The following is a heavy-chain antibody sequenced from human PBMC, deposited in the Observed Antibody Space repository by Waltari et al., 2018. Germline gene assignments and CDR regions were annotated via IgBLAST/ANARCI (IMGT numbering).Heavy chain of an antibody. D-gene: IGHD1-26*01. J-gene: IGHJ3*02. CDR2: ISSSSSTI. CDR3: ARSMGAIGAFDI. V-gene: IGHV3-48*04. Sequence: EVRLVESGGGWVQRGGSLGLPGAASGFTSRSYAWNWVRQAPGKGLEWVSYISSSSSTIYYADSVKGRFTISRDNAKNSLYLQMNSLRAEDTAVYYCARSMGAIGAFDIWGQGTMVTVSS. CDR1: GFTSRSYA.